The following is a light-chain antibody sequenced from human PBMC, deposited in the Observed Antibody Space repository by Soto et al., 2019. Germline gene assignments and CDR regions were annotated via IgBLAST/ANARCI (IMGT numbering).Light chain of an antibody. CDR2: GAS. J-gene: IGKJ2*02. CDR3: QQFGSPWT. CDR1: QTVSSNY. V-gene: IGKV3-20*01. Sequence: EIVLTQSPGTLSLSPGERATLSCRAGQTVSSNYLAWYQQKPGQAPRLLIHGASNRATGIPDRFSGSGSGTDFTLTISRLEPEDSVVYYCQQFGSPWTFGQGTRLEI.